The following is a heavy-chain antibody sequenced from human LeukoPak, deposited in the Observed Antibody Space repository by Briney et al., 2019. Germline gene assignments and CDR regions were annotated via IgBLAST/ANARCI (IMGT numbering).Heavy chain of an antibody. CDR3: AREMVVAAIPSRQMDV. J-gene: IGHJ6*04. CDR1: GFTFSRYS. CDR2: ISISSNYK. D-gene: IGHD2-21*02. Sequence: GGSLRLSCAASGFTFSRYSMNWVRQAPGKGLEWVSSISISSNYKYYPDSLKGRFTISRDNAKNSLYLQMNSLRAEDTAVYYCAREMVVAAIPSRQMDVWGKGTTVTISS. V-gene: IGHV3-21*04.